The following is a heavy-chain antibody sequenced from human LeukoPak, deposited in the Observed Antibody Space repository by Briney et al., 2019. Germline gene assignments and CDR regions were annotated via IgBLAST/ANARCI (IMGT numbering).Heavy chain of an antibody. CDR3: ARGYDFWSGYTDAFDI. Sequence: NPSETLSLTCAVSGGSISSGSYSWSWIRQPPGKGLEWIGYIYPRGSTYYNPSLKSRVILSLDKSANQFSLNLSSVTAADTAVYYCARGYDFWSGYTDAFDIWGQGTMVTVSS. J-gene: IGHJ3*02. CDR1: GGSISSGSYS. V-gene: IGHV4-30-2*01. D-gene: IGHD3-3*01. CDR2: IYPRGST.